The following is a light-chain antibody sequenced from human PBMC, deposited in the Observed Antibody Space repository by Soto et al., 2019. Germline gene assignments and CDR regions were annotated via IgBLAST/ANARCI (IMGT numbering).Light chain of an antibody. J-gene: IGLJ2*01. V-gene: IGLV2-8*01. CDR2: EVS. CDR1: SSDVGGYNY. CDR3: SSYAGSTL. Sequence: ALTQPRSASGSPGQSVTLSCTGTSSDVGGYNYVSWYQQHPGKAPKLMIYEVSKRPSGVPDRFSGSKSGNTASLTVSGLQAEDEADYYCSSYAGSTLSGGGTKLTVL.